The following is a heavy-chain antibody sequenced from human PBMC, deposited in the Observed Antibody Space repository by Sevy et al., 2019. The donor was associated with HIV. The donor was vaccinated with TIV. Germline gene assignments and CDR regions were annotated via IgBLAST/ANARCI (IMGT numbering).Heavy chain of an antibody. CDR3: ARDCKERGYSYSPAIDY. CDR1: GFTFSSYS. D-gene: IGHD5-18*01. J-gene: IGHJ4*02. CDR2: ISSSSSYI. Sequence: GGSLRLSCAASGFTFSSYSMNWVRQAPGKGLEWVSSISSSSSYIYYADSVKGRFTISRDNAKNSLYLQMNSLRAEDTAVYYCARDCKERGYSYSPAIDYWGQGTLVTVSS. V-gene: IGHV3-21*01.